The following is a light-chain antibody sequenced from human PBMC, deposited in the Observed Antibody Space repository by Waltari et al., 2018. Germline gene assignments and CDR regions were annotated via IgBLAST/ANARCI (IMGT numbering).Light chain of an antibody. V-gene: IGKV3-15*01. J-gene: IGKJ2*01. Sequence: EILMTQSPATMSVSPGETATLSCGASQSVGRTLAWYQQSPGQPPRLLMFGGSTRAPGRPARFSGSWSGTEFTLTISSLQTEDFAVYYCQQYNNWPYTFGQGTKLEIK. CDR2: GGS. CDR3: QQYNNWPYT. CDR1: QSVGRT.